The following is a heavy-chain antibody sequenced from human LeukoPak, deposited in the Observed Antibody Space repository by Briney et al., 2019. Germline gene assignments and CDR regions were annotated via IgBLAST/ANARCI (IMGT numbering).Heavy chain of an antibody. CDR1: GFTFSNYW. CDR3: ARGGDTSNWYPGYFDY. V-gene: IGHV3-74*01. Sequence: PGGSLILSCAASGFTFSNYWMHWVRQAPGKGPVWVSRIKSDGSSTRFADSVQGRFTISRDNGKNTVYLQMNSLRAEDTAVYYCARGGDTSNWYPGYFDYWGQGALVTVSS. D-gene: IGHD6-13*01. J-gene: IGHJ4*02. CDR2: IKSDGSST.